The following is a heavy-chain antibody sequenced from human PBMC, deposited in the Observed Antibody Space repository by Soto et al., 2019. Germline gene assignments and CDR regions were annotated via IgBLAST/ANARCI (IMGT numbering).Heavy chain of an antibody. CDR2: IWYDGSNK. CDR1: GFTFSSYG. V-gene: IGHV3-33*01. J-gene: IGHJ5*02. D-gene: IGHD6-13*01. Sequence: QVQLVESGGGVVQPGRSLRLSCAASGFTFSSYGMHWVRQAPGKGLEWVAVIWYDGSNKYYADSVKGQFTISRDNSKNTLYLQMNSLRAEDTAVYYCARDSGSSWYGSLTWGQGTLVTVSS. CDR3: ARDSGSSWYGSLT.